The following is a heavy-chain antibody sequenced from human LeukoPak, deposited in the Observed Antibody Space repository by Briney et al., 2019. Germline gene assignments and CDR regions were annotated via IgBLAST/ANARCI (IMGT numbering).Heavy chain of an antibody. V-gene: IGHV3-30*03. D-gene: IGHD3-10*02. CDR3: ARDVRGEPLDY. CDR2: ISYDGSNK. J-gene: IGHJ4*02. CDR1: GFTFSSYG. Sequence: GGSLRLSCAASGFTFSSYGMHWVRQAPGKGLEWVAVISYDGSNKYYADSVKGRFTISRDNSKNTLYLQMNSLRAEDTAVYYCARDVRGEPLDYWGQGTLVTVSS.